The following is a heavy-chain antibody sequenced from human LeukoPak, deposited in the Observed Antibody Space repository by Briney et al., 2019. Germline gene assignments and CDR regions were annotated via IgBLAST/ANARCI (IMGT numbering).Heavy chain of an antibody. J-gene: IGHJ3*01. V-gene: IGHV4-31*03. Sequence: SETLSLTCTVSGGSISSGGYYWSWIRQHPGKGLEWIGYIYYSGSTFYNPSLKSRVTISVGTSKNQFSLKLSSVTAADTAVYYCARVTFFRYYYDAWGQGTMVTVSS. D-gene: IGHD3-10*01. CDR2: IYYSGST. CDR3: ARVTFFRYYYDA. CDR1: GGSISSGGYY.